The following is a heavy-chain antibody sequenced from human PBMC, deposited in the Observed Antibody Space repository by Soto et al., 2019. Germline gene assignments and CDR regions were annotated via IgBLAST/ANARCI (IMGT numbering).Heavy chain of an antibody. CDR2: ISAYNGNT. D-gene: IGHD3-9*01. Sequence: QVQLVQSGAEVKKPGASVKVSCKASGYTFTSYGISWVRQAPGQGLEWMGWISAYNGNTNYAQKLQGRVTMTTDTSTSTAYMVLRSLRSDDTAVYYCAREGDYDILTGYYIIHYYYGMDVWGQGTTVTVSS. V-gene: IGHV1-18*01. CDR1: GYTFTSYG. J-gene: IGHJ6*02. CDR3: AREGDYDILTGYYIIHYYYGMDV.